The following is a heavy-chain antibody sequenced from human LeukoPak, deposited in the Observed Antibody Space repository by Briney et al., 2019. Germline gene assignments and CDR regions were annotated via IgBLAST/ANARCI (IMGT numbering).Heavy chain of an antibody. J-gene: IGHJ4*02. CDR3: ARPGVGFGY. Sequence: GGSLRLSCAASGFTFSTYWMHWVRHAPGEGLVWVSRIKSDGSDTSYADSVKGRFTISRDNAKNTLYLQMNSLRAEDTAVYYCARPGVGFGYWGQGALVTVSS. V-gene: IGHV3-74*01. CDR2: IKSDGSDT. CDR1: GFTFSTYW.